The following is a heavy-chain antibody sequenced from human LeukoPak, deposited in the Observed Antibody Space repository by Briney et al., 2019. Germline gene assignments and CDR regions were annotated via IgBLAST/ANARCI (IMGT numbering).Heavy chain of an antibody. CDR1: GGSISSSSYY. J-gene: IGHJ4*02. Sequence: SETLSLTCTVSGGSISSSSYYWGWIRQPPGKGLEWIGGIYYSGSTYYNPSLKSRVTISVDTSKNQFSLKLSSVTAADTAVYYCARRGLSGPFDYWGQGTLVTVSS. CDR2: IYYSGST. CDR3: ARRGLSGPFDY. D-gene: IGHD5-12*01. V-gene: IGHV4-39*01.